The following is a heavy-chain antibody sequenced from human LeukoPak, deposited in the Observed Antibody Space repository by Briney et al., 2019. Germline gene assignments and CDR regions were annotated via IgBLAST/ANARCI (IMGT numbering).Heavy chain of an antibody. Sequence: PGRSLRLSCAASGFNFYDYHMHWVRQAPGKGLEWVAIISYDGRDKFYADSVQGRFTISRDTSTNTLYLQMSSLKTQDSATYYCGKSPRYFRTTSCSPDGYFNYWGQGTLVTVSS. CDR1: GFNFYDYH. CDR2: ISYDGRDK. J-gene: IGHJ4*02. CDR3: GKSPRYFRTTSCSPDGYFNY. D-gene: IGHD2-2*01. V-gene: IGHV3-30*18.